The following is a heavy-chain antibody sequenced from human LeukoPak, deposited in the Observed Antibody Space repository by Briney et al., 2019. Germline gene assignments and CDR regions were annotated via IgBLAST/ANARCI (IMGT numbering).Heavy chain of an antibody. CDR2: IYYSGST. CDR3: AGDGGGIYFDS. D-gene: IGHD4-23*01. V-gene: IGHV4-39*02. Sequence: SETLSLTCTVSGGSISSSSYYWGWIRQPPGKGLEWIGSIYYSGSTYYNPSLKSRVTISVDTSKNQFSLKLSSVTAADTAVYYCAGDGGGIYFDSWGQGNLVTVSS. CDR1: GGSISSSSYY. J-gene: IGHJ4*02.